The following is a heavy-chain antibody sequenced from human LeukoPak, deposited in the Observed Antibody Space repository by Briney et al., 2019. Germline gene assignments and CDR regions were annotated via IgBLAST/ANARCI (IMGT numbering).Heavy chain of an antibody. CDR3: ARGPQIVVVPAALFDP. Sequence: SETLSLTCTVSGGSISSYYWSWIRQPPGKGLEWIGYIYYSGSTNYNPSLKSRVTISADTSKNQFSLKLSSVTAADTAVYYCARGPQIVVVPAALFDPWGQGTLVTVSS. V-gene: IGHV4-59*01. J-gene: IGHJ5*02. CDR1: GGSISSYY. D-gene: IGHD2-2*01. CDR2: IYYSGST.